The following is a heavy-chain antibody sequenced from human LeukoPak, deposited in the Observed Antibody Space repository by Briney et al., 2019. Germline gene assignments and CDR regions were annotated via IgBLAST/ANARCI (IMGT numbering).Heavy chain of an antibody. D-gene: IGHD3-16*01. CDR1: GFTFETYS. J-gene: IGHJ6*03. V-gene: IGHV3-21*01. CDR3: TRGGYAKPGHYYYYMDV. Sequence: GGSLRLSCAASGFTFETYSMNWVRQAPGKGLEWVSSISINSNYIYYADSVKGRFTISRDNVKNSLYLQMNSLRAEDTAVYYCTRGGYAKPGHYYYYMDVWGKGTTVTVSS. CDR2: ISINSNYI.